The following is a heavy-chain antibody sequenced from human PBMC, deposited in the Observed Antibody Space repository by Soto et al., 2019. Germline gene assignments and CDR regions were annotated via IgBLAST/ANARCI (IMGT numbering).Heavy chain of an antibody. Sequence: SQTLSLTCAVHGGSLSGYYWTWIRQPPGKGLEWIGEINHSGSTNYNPSLNSRVTISVDRSKNQLSLNLTSVTAADTAVYYCAKLKNSYLYGMEVRGQGTTVNV. CDR1: GGSLSGYY. V-gene: IGHV4-34*01. J-gene: IGHJ6*01. D-gene: IGHD2-2*01. CDR2: INHSGST. CDR3: AKLKNSYLYGMEV.